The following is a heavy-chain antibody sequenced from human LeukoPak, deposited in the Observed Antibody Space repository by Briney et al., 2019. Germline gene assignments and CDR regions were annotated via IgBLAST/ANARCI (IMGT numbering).Heavy chain of an antibody. J-gene: IGHJ5*02. Sequence: RQAPGXGXEWVSAVSRFGGTTYYADSAKGRFTISRDNSNNTVYLQMNSLRVEDTALYYCVKHVGSRWSNNRFDPWGQGTLVTVS. D-gene: IGHD6-13*01. V-gene: IGHV3-23*01. CDR2: VSRFGGTT. CDR3: VKHVGSRWSNNRFDP.